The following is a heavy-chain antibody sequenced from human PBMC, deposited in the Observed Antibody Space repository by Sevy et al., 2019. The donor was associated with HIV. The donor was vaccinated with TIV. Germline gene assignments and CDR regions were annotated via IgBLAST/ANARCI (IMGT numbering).Heavy chain of an antibody. CDR2: ISAYIGTT. J-gene: IGHJ4*02. Sequence: ASVKVSCTASGYTFTTYGISWVRQAPGQGLEWMGWISAYIGTTQYAQKFQGRVTMTTDTSTNTAYMDVRSLTSNDTAVYFCARDCPYYNGAGGPVPLFDLWGQGTLVTVSS. D-gene: IGHD3-10*01. CDR3: ARDCPYYNGAGGPVPLFDL. V-gene: IGHV1-18*01. CDR1: GYTFTTYG.